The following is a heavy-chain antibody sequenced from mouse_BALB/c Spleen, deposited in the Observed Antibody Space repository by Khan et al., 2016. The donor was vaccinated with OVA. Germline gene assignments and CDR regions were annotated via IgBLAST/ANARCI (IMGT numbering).Heavy chain of an antibody. Sequence: EVQLQESGPGLVKPSQSLSLTCSVTGYSITSGYYWNWIRQFPGNKLEWMGYISSGGTTNYNPTLKNRISITRDTSKNQFFLKLNSVTPEDTATYYCAKAGRWFDYWGQGTLVTVSA. V-gene: IGHV3-6*02. J-gene: IGHJ3*01. CDR2: ISSGGTT. D-gene: IGHD3-3*01. CDR3: AKAGRWFDY. CDR1: GYSITSGYY.